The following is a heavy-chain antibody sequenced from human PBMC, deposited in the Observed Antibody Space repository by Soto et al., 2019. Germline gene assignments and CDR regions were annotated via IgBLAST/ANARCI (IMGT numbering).Heavy chain of an antibody. J-gene: IGHJ5*02. CDR1: GGSISSDHYH. D-gene: IGHD6-13*01. Sequence: SETLSLTCTVSGGSISSDHYHWTWIRQTPGKGLEWIGYIHYSGSVYYNPSLQSRVTMSVDTSKNLFSLKLSSVTAADTAVYYCASRSGYSSSWSRVGWFDPWGQGTLVTVSS. CDR2: IHYSGSV. CDR3: ASRSGYSSSWSRVGWFDP. V-gene: IGHV4-30-4*01.